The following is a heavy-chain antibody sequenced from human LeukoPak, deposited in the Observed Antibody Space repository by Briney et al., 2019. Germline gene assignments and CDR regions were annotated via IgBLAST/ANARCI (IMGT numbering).Heavy chain of an antibody. J-gene: IGHJ4*02. CDR3: TSTYSGSYLVDY. D-gene: IGHD1-26*01. V-gene: IGHV3-49*04. Sequence: GSLRLSCAASGFTFSSYSMNGVRQAPGKGLEWVGFIRSKAYGGTTEYAASVKGRFTISRDDSKSIAYLQMNSLKTEDTAVYYCTSTYSGSYLVDYWGQGTLVTVSS. CDR2: IRSKAYGGTT. CDR1: GFTFSSYS.